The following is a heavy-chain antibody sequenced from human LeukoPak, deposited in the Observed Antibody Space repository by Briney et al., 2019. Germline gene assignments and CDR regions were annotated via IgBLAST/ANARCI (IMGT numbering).Heavy chain of an antibody. CDR1: GYSFTSYW. D-gene: IGHD3-16*02. V-gene: IGHV5-51*01. CDR2: IYPGDSDT. J-gene: IGHJ4*02. CDR3: ARHLDYDYVWGSYRRYYFDY. Sequence: SLKISCKASGYSFTSYWIGWGRQMPGKGLEWMRIIYPGDSDTRYSPSFQGQVTISADKSISTAYLQLSSLKASDPAMYYCARHLDYDYVWGSYRRYYFDYWGQGTLVTVSS.